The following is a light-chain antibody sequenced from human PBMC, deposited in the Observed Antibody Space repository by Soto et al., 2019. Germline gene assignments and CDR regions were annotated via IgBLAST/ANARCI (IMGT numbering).Light chain of an antibody. CDR1: SSDIGSHNL. J-gene: IGLJ2*01. CDR2: EAS. V-gene: IGLV2-23*01. Sequence: QSALTQPASVSGSPGQSITISCTGTSSDIGSHNLVSWYQQHPGKAPQLMIYEASRRPSGVSNRFSGSKSGNTASLTIAGLQAEDEADYHCCSYAGSGVVFGGGTKLTVL. CDR3: CSYAGSGVV.